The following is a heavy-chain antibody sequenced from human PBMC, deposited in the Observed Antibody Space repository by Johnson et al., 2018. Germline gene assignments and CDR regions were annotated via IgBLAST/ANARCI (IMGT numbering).Heavy chain of an antibody. J-gene: IGHJ3*01. CDR3: TTFSITTFGPL. D-gene: IGHD3-10*02. Sequence: VQLVESGGGLVKPGGSLRLSCAASGFTFSNAWMNWDRQAPGKGLEWVGLIKTKTDGVTTDCVAPVKGRFSISSDSSKKTVYLQMNSLKTEDTTFCYWTTFSITTFGPLWGQGTMVTVS. CDR2: IKTKTDGVTT. V-gene: IGHV3-15*01. CDR1: GFTFSNAW.